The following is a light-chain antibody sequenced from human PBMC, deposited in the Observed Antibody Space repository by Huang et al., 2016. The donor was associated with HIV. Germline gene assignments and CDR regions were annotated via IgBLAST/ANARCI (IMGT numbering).Light chain of an antibody. CDR1: QSLLHTNAYNY. V-gene: IGKV2-28*01. CDR3: MEALKTPYT. Sequence: DIVMIQSPLSLPVTPGEPASISCTSSQSLLHTNAYNYLDWYLQKPGQAQQLLIYLGSSRAAGVPDRFSGGGAGKRFLLNISRVEAEDAGIYYCMEALKTPYTFGQGTKLEIK. CDR2: LGS. J-gene: IGKJ2*01.